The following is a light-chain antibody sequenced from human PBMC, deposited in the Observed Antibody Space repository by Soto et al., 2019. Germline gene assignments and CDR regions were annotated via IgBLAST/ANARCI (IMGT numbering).Light chain of an antibody. Sequence: EIVLTQSPGTLSLSPGERATLSCRASQSVSSSYLAWYQQKPGQAPRLVIYGASRRATGIPDRFSGSGSGTDFTLTISSLEHEDFAAYYCQQYGSSPQTFGQVTRLEIK. CDR2: GAS. CDR3: QQYGSSPQT. CDR1: QSVSSSY. J-gene: IGKJ5*01. V-gene: IGKV3-20*01.